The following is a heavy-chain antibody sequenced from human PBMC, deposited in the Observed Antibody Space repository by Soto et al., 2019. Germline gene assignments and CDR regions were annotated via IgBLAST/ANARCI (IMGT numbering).Heavy chain of an antibody. D-gene: IGHD2-15*01. CDR2: TYYRSKWYN. Sequence: PSQTLTDTCTISGDSVSKNSAAWNWIRQSPSRGLEWLGRTYYRSKWYNDYAVSVKSRITINPDTSKNQFSLQLNSVTPEDTAVYYCASTRYPDDAFDIWGQGTMVTV. CDR3: ASTRYPDDAFDI. J-gene: IGHJ3*02. V-gene: IGHV6-1*01. CDR1: GDSVSKNSAA.